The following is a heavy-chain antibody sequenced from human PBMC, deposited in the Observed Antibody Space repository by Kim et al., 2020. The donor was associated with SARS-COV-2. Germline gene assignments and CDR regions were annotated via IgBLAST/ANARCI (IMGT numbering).Heavy chain of an antibody. Sequence: GESLKISCKGSGYSFTSYWISCVRQMPGKGLEWMGRIDPSDSYTNYSPSFQGHVTISADKSISTAYLQWSSLKASDTAMYYCARPDSSSWTNYYYGMDVWRQGTTVTVSS. CDR2: IDPSDSYT. CDR3: ARPDSSSWTNYYYGMDV. V-gene: IGHV5-10-1*01. CDR1: GYSFTSYW. J-gene: IGHJ6*02. D-gene: IGHD6-13*01.